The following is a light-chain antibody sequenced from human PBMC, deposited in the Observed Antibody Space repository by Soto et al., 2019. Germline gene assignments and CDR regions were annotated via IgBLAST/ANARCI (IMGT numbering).Light chain of an antibody. CDR1: QSVSSN. CDR2: GAS. CDR3: QQYNNWPRALT. Sequence: EIVMTQSPATLSVSPGERATLSCRASQSVSSNLAWYQQKPGQAPRLLIYGASTRATGIPARFSGSGSGTEFTLTISSLQSEDFAVYYCQQYNNWPRALTFGGWTKVEIK. J-gene: IGKJ4*01. V-gene: IGKV3-15*01.